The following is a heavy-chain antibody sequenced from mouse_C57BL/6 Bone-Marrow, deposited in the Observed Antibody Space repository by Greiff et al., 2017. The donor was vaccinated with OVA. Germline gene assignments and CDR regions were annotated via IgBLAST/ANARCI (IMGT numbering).Heavy chain of an antibody. D-gene: IGHD2-2*01. CDR2: IWSDGST. Sequence: VMLVESGPGLVAPSQRLSITCTVSGFSLTSYGVHWVRQTPGKGLEWLVVIWSDGSTTYNSALTSRLGISQDNSKSQVFLKMNRLQTDDTAMYYCARHGYDGYCDVWGTGTTRTVSS. CDR3: ARHGYDGYCDV. J-gene: IGHJ1*03. CDR1: GFSLTSYG. V-gene: IGHV2-6-1*01.